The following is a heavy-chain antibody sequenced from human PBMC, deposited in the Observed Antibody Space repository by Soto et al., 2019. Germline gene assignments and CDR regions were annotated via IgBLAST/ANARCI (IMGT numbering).Heavy chain of an antibody. CDR3: ARAIYDFWSGYYVGYYYYYMDV. CDR2: ISSSGSTI. J-gene: IGHJ6*03. V-gene: IGHV3-11*01. D-gene: IGHD3-3*01. CDR1: GFTFSDYY. Sequence: PGGSLRLSCAASGFTFSDYYMSWIRQAPGKGLEWVSYISSSGSTIYYADSVKGRFTISRDNAKNSLYLQMNSLRAEDTAVYYCARAIYDFWSGYYVGYYYYYMDVWGKGTTVTVSS.